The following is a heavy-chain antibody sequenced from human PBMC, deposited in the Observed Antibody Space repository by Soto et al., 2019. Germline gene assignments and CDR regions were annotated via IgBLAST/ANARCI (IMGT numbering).Heavy chain of an antibody. V-gene: IGHV4-39*01. D-gene: IGHD3-22*01. CDR2: IHYSGST. CDR3: AAHDSGGYYAEY. Sequence: QLQLQESGPGLVKPSETLSLTCTVSGDSVTISDYYWVWIRQPPGKGLEWIGSIHYSGSTYYNPSLKSRVTISGDTSTKQFSLKLTSVTAADAAVYYCAAHDSGGYYAEYWGQGTLVTVSA. J-gene: IGHJ4*02. CDR1: GDSVTISDYY.